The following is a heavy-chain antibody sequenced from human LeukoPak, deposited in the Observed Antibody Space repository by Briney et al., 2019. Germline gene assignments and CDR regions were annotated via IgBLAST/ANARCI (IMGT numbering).Heavy chain of an antibody. J-gene: IGHJ6*03. Sequence: SVKVSCKASGYTFTSYYMHWVRQAPGQGLEWMGGIIPIFGTANYAQKFQGRVTTTADESTSTAYMELSSLRSEDTAVYYCARAGRWFGELSSLGDYYYYYMDVWGKGTTVTISS. D-gene: IGHD3-10*01. CDR1: GYTFTSYY. CDR2: IIPIFGTA. V-gene: IGHV1-69*13. CDR3: ARAGRWFGELSSLGDYYYYYMDV.